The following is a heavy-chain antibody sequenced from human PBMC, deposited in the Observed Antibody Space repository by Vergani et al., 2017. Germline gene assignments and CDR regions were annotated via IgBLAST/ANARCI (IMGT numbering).Heavy chain of an antibody. CDR2: ISSNGGST. D-gene: IGHD3-22*01. CDR1: GFTFSSYA. CDR3: VKGQTYYYDSSGYYPPPFDY. V-gene: IGHV3-64D*06. J-gene: IGHJ4*02. Sequence: EVQLVESGGGLVQPGGSLRLSCSASGFTFSSYAMHWVRQAPGKGLEYVSAISSNGGSTYYADSVKGRLTISRDNSKNTLYLQMSSLRAEDTAVYYCVKGQTYYYDSSGYYPPPFDYWGQGTLVTVSS.